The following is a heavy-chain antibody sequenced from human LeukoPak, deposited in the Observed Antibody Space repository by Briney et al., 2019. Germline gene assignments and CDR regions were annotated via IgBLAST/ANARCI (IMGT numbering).Heavy chain of an antibody. CDR1: GGSISSSTYY. J-gene: IGHJ4*02. V-gene: IGHV4-39*07. CDR2: IYYPGST. D-gene: IGHD3-3*01. CDR3: ARREWLSPHFDY. Sequence: PSETLSLTCTVSGGSISSSTYYWDWIRQPPGKGLEWIGTIYYPGSTYYNASLKSRITISVDTSKNQFSLKLSSVTAADTAIYYCARREWLSPHFDYWGQGTLVTVFS.